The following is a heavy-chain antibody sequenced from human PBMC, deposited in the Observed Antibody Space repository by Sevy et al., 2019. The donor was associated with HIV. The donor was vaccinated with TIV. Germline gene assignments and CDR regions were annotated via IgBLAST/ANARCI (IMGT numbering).Heavy chain of an antibody. CDR1: GYSFTSYW. Sequence: GESLKISCKCSGYSFTSYWIVWVRQMPGRGLEWMGIIYPCDSDTIYSPSFKGQVTISVDKSSSTAYLQWSRLKASDTAIYYCAKGARGTLPAYYYYGMDVWGQGTTVTVSS. CDR2: IYPCDSDT. V-gene: IGHV5-51*01. CDR3: AKGARGTLPAYYYYGMDV. J-gene: IGHJ6*02.